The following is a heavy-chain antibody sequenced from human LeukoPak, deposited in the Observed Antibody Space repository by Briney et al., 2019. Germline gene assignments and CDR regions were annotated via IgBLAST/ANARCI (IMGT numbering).Heavy chain of an antibody. Sequence: SETLSLTCTVSGGSISSYYWSWIRQPPGKGLEWIGYIYYSGSTNYNPSLKSRVTMLVDTSKNQFSLKLSSVTAADTAVYYCAGFSGSHRGFDYWGQGTLVTVSS. D-gene: IGHD1-26*01. CDR1: GGSISSYY. CDR3: AGFSGSHRGFDY. CDR2: IYYSGST. J-gene: IGHJ4*02. V-gene: IGHV4-59*01.